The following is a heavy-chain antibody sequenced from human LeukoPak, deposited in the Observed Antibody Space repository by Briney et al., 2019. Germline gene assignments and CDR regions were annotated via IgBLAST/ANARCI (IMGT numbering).Heavy chain of an antibody. V-gene: IGHV4-39*07. CDR1: GGSISSSSYY. D-gene: IGHD2-15*01. CDR3: ARDDSQMSHDY. J-gene: IGHJ4*02. CDR2: IYYSGST. Sequence: SETLSLTCTVSGGSISSSSYYWGWIRQPPGKGLEWIGSIYYSGSTYYNPSLKSRVTISVDTSKNQFSLKLSSVTAADTAVYYCARDDSQMSHDYWGQGTLVTVSS.